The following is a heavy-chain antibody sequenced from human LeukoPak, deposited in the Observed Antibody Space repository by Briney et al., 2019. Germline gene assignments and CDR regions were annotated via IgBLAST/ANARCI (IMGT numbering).Heavy chain of an antibody. CDR2: FYYSGST. CDR1: GGSISSSSYY. D-gene: IGHD4-23*01. J-gene: IGHJ4*02. Sequence: PSETLSLTCTVSGGSISSSSYYWGWIRQPPGKGLEWIGSFYYSGSTYYNPSLKSRVTISVDTSKNQFSLKLSSVTAADTAVYYCAICKGRWYRSLDYWGQGTLVTVSS. CDR3: AICKGRWYRSLDY. V-gene: IGHV4-39*01.